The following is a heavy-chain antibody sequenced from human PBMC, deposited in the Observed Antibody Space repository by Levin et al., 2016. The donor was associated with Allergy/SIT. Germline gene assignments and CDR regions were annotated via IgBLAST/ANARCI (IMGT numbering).Heavy chain of an antibody. J-gene: IGHJ6*02. CDR2: INHSGST. D-gene: IGHD4-17*01. Sequence: SETLSLTCAVYGGSFSGYYWSWIRQPPGKGLEWIGEINHSGSTNYNPSLKSRVTISVDTSKNQFSLKLSSVTAADTAVYYCARGHYVNYYYYYGMDVWGQGTTVTVSS. CDR1: GGSFSGYY. V-gene: IGHV4-34*01. CDR3: ARGHYVNYYYYYGMDV.